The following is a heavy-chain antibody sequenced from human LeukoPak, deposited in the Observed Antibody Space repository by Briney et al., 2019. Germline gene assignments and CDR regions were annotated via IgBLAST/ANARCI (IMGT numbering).Heavy chain of an antibody. D-gene: IGHD4-17*01. Sequence: GGSLRLSCAASGFTFSSYAMHWVRQAPGKGLEWVAVISYDGSNKYYADSVKGRFTISRDNSKNTLYLQMNSLRAEDTAVYYCARPGYGDYEGAFDIWGQGTMVTVSS. CDR2: ISYDGSNK. J-gene: IGHJ3*02. CDR1: GFTFSSYA. CDR3: ARPGYGDYEGAFDI. V-gene: IGHV3-30*04.